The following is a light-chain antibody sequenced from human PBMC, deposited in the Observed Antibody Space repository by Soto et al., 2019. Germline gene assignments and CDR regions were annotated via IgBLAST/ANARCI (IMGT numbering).Light chain of an antibody. Sequence: EIVMTQSPATLSVSPGERATLSCRASQSVSSNLAWYQQKLGQAPRLLIYGASIRATGIPPRFSGSGYGTEFTLNISSLQSKDFAVYYCQLYTDWPPLTVGGGTKVEIK. CDR3: QLYTDWPPLT. V-gene: IGKV3-15*01. CDR1: QSVSSN. J-gene: IGKJ4*01. CDR2: GAS.